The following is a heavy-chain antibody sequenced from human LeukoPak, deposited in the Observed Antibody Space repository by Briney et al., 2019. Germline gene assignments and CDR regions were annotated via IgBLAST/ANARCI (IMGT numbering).Heavy chain of an antibody. CDR2: IYSGGST. CDR3: AREGYCSSTSCSTFDY. Sequence: GGSLRLSCAASGFTVSSSYMTWVRQGPGKGLEWVSIIYSGGSTYYADSVKGRFTISRDNSKNTLYLQMNSLRAEDTAVYYCAREGYCSSTSCSTFDYWGQGTLVTVSS. V-gene: IGHV3-66*01. D-gene: IGHD2-2*01. CDR1: GFTVSSSY. J-gene: IGHJ4*02.